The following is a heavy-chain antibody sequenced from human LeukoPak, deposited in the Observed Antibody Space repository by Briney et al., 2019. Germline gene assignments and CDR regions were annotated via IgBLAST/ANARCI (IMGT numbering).Heavy chain of an antibody. CDR1: GYTFTSNG. CDR2: ISTYNGNT. V-gene: IGHV1-18*01. D-gene: IGHD1-26*01. Sequence: ASVKVSCKASGYTFTSNGISWVRQAPGQGLEWMGWISTYNGNTNYAQKFQGRVTMTTDTSTSTAYMELRSLRSDDTAVYYCARDNRVGAPDYYYYYYMDVWGKGTTVTVSS. CDR3: ARDNRVGAPDYYYYYYMDV. J-gene: IGHJ6*03.